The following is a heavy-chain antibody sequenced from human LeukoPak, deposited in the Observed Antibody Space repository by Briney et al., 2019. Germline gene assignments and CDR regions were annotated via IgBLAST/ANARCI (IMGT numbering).Heavy chain of an antibody. CDR1: GFTFSSYA. Sequence: GGSLRLSCAASGFTFSSYAMSWVHQAPGKGLEWVSAISASGGSTYYADSVKGRFTISRDNSKNTLYLQMNSLRAEDTAVYYCAKKRSGWLNDYWGQGTLVTVSS. CDR3: AKKRSGWLNDY. D-gene: IGHD6-25*01. J-gene: IGHJ4*02. V-gene: IGHV3-23*01. CDR2: ISASGGST.